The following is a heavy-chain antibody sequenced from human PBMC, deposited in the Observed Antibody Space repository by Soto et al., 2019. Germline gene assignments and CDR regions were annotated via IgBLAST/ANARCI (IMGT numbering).Heavy chain of an antibody. J-gene: IGHJ4*02. V-gene: IGHV4-30-4*01. CDR1: GVSISSSDLY. D-gene: IGHD3-10*01. CDR2: IYYSGST. CDR3: AREPLYGSGSYIDY. Sequence: QVQLQESGPGLVKPSQTLSLTCTVSGVSISSSDLYWSWIRQPPGKGLEWIGYIYYSGSTYYNPSLKSRVTISVDTSKNQFSLQVNSVTAADTAVYYCAREPLYGSGSYIDYWGQGTLVTVSS.